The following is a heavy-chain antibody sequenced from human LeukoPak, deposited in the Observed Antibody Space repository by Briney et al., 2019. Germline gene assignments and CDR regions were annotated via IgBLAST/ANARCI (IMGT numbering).Heavy chain of an antibody. V-gene: IGHV3-64*01. CDR2: ISSNGGST. Sequence: PGGSLRLSCAASGFTFSSYAMHWVRQAPGKGLEYVSAISSNGGSTYYANSVKGRFTISRDNSKNTLYLQMGSLGAEDMAVYYCATDTAMVPYWGQGTLVTVSS. CDR1: GFTFSSYA. CDR3: ATDTAMVPY. J-gene: IGHJ4*02. D-gene: IGHD5-18*01.